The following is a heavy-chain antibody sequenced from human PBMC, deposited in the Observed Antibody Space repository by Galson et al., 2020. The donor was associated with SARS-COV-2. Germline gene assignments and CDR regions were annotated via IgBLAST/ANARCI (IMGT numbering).Heavy chain of an antibody. CDR1: GFTFSSYA. D-gene: IGHD6-19*01. Sequence: HSGGSLRLSCAASGFTFSSYAMHWVRQAPGKGLEWVAVISYDGSTKYYADSVKGRFTISRDNSKNTLYLQMNSLRAEDTAVYYCARDASGWYLDHWGQGTLVTVSS. J-gene: IGHJ5*02. CDR2: ISYDGSTK. V-gene: IGHV3-30*04. CDR3: ARDASGWYLDH.